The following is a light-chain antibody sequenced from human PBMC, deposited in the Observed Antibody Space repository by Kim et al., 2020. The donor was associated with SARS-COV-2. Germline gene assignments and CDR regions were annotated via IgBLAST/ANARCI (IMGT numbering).Light chain of an antibody. CDR2: DVN. CDR1: SSDVGGYNF. J-gene: IGLJ2*01. V-gene: IGLV2-11*01. Sequence: QSALTQPRSVSGSTGQSVTISCTGTSSDVGGYNFVSWYQQHPGKAPKFMIYDVNKRPSGVPDRFSGSKSGNTASLTISGLQADDEADYYCCSFAGSYFLFGGGTKVTVL. CDR3: CSFAGSYFL.